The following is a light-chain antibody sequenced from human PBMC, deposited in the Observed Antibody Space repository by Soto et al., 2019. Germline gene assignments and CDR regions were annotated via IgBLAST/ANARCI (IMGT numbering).Light chain of an antibody. CDR2: DVS. Sequence: QSALTQPASVSGSPGQSIAISCTGTSSDVGAYNSVSWYQQYPGKASKLMIHDVSNRPSGVSDRFSGSKSGNTASLTISGLQAEDEADYYCSSYTSSNSYVFGSGTKLTVL. J-gene: IGLJ1*01. CDR3: SSYTSSNSYV. V-gene: IGLV2-14*01. CDR1: SSDVGAYNS.